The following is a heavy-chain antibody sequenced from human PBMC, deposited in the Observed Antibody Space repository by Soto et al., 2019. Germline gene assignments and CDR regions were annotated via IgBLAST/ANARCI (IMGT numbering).Heavy chain of an antibody. D-gene: IGHD5-18*01. Sequence: SETLCLTCTVAGGSISNYYWNWIRQYPGKGLEWIGYIYSSGSTHYNPSLQNRVTISIDTSKNQVSLKVNSVTAADTAVYYCARDHPHSYGVYYFDYWGQGTPVTVSS. CDR3: ARDHPHSYGVYYFDY. CDR1: GGSISNYY. CDR2: IYSSGST. V-gene: IGHV4-59*01. J-gene: IGHJ4*02.